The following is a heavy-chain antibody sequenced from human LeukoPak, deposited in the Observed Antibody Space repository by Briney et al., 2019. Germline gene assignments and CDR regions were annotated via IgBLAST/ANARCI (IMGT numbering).Heavy chain of an antibody. CDR1: SVSIGSFY. CDR3: TRGGSADPFEH. D-gene: IGHD1-26*01. V-gene: IGHV4-59*08. Sequence: SETLSLTCTISSVSIGSFYWSWIRQPPGKGLEWIGYINFSGNTNYNSALKSRVTISIDTSKNQFSLKLNSVTAADTAVYYCTRGGSADPFEHWGQGTLVTVSS. CDR2: INFSGNT. J-gene: IGHJ4*02.